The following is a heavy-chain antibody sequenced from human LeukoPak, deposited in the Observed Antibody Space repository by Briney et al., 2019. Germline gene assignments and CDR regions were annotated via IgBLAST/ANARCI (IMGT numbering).Heavy chain of an antibody. V-gene: IGHV3-15*01. CDR3: VTGGYFLDY. CDR2: IKSKIGGGTT. CDR1: GFTFSNAW. D-gene: IGHD1-1*01. Sequence: GGSLRLSCAASGFTFSNAWMNWVRQAPGKGLEWVGRIKSKIGGGTTDYAAPVKGRFTISRDDSRNTVYLQMNSLEIEDTAVFYCVTGGYFLDYWGQGTLVTVSS. J-gene: IGHJ4*02.